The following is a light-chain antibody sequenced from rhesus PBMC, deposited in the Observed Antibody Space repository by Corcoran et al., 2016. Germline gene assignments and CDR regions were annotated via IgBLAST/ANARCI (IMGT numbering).Light chain of an antibody. J-gene: IGLJ6*01. Sequence: QSVLTQPPSASEAAGKSVTISCSGSTSNIGDNSVSWYQRLPETTPKLLISYDGRRASGVSDRFSGSKSGTSASLAISGLQTEDEADDFCASWDNSLGGPVFGSGTKLTVL. CDR1: TSNIGDNS. CDR3: ASWDNSLGGPV. CDR2: YDG. V-gene: IGLV1-60*01.